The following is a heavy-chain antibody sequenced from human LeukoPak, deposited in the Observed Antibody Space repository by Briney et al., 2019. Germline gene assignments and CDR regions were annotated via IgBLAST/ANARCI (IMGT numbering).Heavy chain of an antibody. CDR1: GYSISSGYH. J-gene: IGHJ4*02. D-gene: IGHD6-13*01. CDR2: IYHSGST. Sequence: SETLSLTCTVSGYSISSGYHWGWTRPPPGKGLEWIASIYHSGSTYYKSSLKSRVNISVDTSKNQFSLKLSSVTAADTAEYFCARYSSSWYVLSLWGQGTLVTVSS. V-gene: IGHV4-38-2*02. CDR3: ARYSSSWYVLSL.